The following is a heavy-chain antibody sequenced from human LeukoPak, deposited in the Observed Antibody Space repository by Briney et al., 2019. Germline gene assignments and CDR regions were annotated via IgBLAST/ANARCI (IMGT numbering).Heavy chain of an antibody. D-gene: IGHD3-16*02. CDR3: ANPYVWGSYRYFDY. CDR1: GFTFSGCG. Sequence: PGGSLRLSCAASGFTFSGCGMHWVRQAPGKGLEWVAFIWYDGRDKYYADSVKGQFTISRDNSKNTLYLQMNSLRAEDTAVYYCANPYVWGSYRYFDYWGQGTLVTVSS. J-gene: IGHJ4*02. V-gene: IGHV3-30*02. CDR2: IWYDGRDK.